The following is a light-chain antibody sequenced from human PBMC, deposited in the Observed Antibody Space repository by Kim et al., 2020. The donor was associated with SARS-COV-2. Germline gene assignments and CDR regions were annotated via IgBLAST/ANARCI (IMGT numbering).Light chain of an antibody. CDR1: QSVSSTD. V-gene: IGKV3-20*01. Sequence: EIVLTQSPGTLSLSPGEWATLSCRASQSVSSTDLAWYQQKPGQAPRLLIYGASSRATGIPDRFSGSGSGTDFTLTINRLEPEDFAVYYCQHYGYSPLGTFGQGTKVDIK. CDR3: QHYGYSPLGT. CDR2: GAS. J-gene: IGKJ1*01.